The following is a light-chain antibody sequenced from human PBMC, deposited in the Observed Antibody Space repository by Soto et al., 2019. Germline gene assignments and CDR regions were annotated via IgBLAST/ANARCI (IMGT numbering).Light chain of an antibody. CDR3: QSYDSSLSAVV. CDR2: ANN. V-gene: IGLV1-40*01. J-gene: IGLJ2*01. Sequence: VLTQPPSVSGAPGQRVTISCTGSSSNIGAGYDVHWYQQLPGTAPKLLIYANNNRPSGVPDRFSGSKSGTSASLAITGLQAEDEADYYCQSYDSSLSAVVFGGGTKLTVL. CDR1: SSNIGAGYD.